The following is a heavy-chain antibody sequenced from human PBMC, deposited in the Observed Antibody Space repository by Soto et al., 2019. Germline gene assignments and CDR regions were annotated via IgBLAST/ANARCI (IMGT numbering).Heavy chain of an antibody. D-gene: IGHD3-16*01. J-gene: IGHJ6*02. CDR3: AMVDVYVTPSPQDV. CDR1: GYTFTRYG. CDR2: INIYNGNT. Sequence: QVQLVQSGAEVKNPGASVKVSCKASGYTFTRYGIGWARQAPGQGLEWMGWINIYNGNTNYAQNVQGRVTLTTDTSTSTAYMELRSLRSNDTGIYYCAMVDVYVTPSPQDVWGQGTTVIVSS. V-gene: IGHV1-18*01.